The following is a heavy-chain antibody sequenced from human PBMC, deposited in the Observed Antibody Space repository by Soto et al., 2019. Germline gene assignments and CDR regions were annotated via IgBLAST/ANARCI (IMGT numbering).Heavy chain of an antibody. J-gene: IGHJ2*01. V-gene: IGHV3-23*01. D-gene: IGHD6-19*01. Sequence: EVQLLESGGGLVQPGGSLRLSCAASGFAFSNYAVSWVRQAPGKGLEWVSAISHTAGTTYYADSVKGRFTISRDNSKNTLYLQMNNLRPDDTDVYYCASKKQWLAFDLWGRGTLVTVSS. CDR3: ASKKQWLAFDL. CDR2: ISHTAGTT. CDR1: GFAFSNYA.